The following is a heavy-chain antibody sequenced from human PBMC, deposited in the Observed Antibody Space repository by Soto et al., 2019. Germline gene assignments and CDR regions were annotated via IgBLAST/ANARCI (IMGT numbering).Heavy chain of an antibody. Sequence: GGALSLCCAASVFNFSSYWMHWVRQAPGKGLVWVSRINSDGSSTSYADSVKGRFTISRDNAKNTLYLQMNSLRAEDTAVYYCASRNPYGGIDYWGQGTLVTVSS. D-gene: IGHD4-17*01. J-gene: IGHJ4*02. V-gene: IGHV3-74*01. CDR1: VFNFSSYW. CDR3: ASRNPYGGIDY. CDR2: INSDGSST.